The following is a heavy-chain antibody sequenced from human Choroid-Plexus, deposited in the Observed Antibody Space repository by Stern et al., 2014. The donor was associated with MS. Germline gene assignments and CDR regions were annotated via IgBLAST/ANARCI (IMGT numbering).Heavy chain of an antibody. J-gene: IGHJ4*02. V-gene: IGHV3-30*18. CDR1: GFSFSSFG. Sequence: DQLVESGGGVVQPGRPLRLSCAASGFSFSSFGMHWVRQAPGQGLEWVAIISYDGSKDYADSVKGRFAISRDNSKNTLYLQMNSLRAEDTAVYYCAKDRQYLTFFFDFWGQGSLVTVSS. CDR2: ISYDGSK. D-gene: IGHD2/OR15-2a*01. CDR3: AKDRQYLTFFFDF.